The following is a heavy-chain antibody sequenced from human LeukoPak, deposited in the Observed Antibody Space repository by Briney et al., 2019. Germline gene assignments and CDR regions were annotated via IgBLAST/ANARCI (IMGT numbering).Heavy chain of an antibody. J-gene: IGHJ4*02. CDR1: GFTIDDYA. Sequence: GGSLRLSCAASGFTIDDYAMYWVRQALGKGLEWVSGISWNSGSIDYADSVKGRFTISRDNAKNSLYLQMNSLRAEDTAVYYCARVGRYYDILGWGQGTLVTVSS. D-gene: IGHD3-9*01. V-gene: IGHV3-9*01. CDR3: ARVGRYYDILG. CDR2: ISWNSGSI.